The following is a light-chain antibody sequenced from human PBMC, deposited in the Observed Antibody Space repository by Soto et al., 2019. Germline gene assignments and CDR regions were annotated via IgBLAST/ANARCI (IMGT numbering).Light chain of an antibody. V-gene: IGLV2-14*01. CDR1: SSDVGAYKY. J-gene: IGLJ1*01. CDR3: SSFTTTSTYV. Sequence: QSVLTQPASVSGSPGQSITISCTGTSSDVGAYKYVSWYQLHPGKAPQLMVYEVTNRPSGVSNRFSGSKTGNTASLTISGLQAEDEADYYCSSFTTTSTYVFGSGTKVTV. CDR2: EVT.